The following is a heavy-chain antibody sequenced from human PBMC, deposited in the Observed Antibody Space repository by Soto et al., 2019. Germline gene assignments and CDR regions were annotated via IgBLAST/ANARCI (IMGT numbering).Heavy chain of an antibody. V-gene: IGHV4-31*03. CDR3: ARAADGYNKYYYYYYGMDV. CDR2: IYYSGST. Sequence: SETLSLTCTVSGGFISSGGYFWSWIRQHPGKGLEWIGYIYYSGSTYYNPSLKSRITISPDTSKNQFSLQLNSVTPEDTAVYYCARAADGYNKYYYYYYGMDVWGQGTTVTVSS. D-gene: IGHD5-12*01. CDR1: GGFISSGGYF. J-gene: IGHJ6*02.